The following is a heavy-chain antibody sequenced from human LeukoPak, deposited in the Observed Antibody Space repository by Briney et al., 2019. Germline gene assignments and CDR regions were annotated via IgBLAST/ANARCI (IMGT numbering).Heavy chain of an antibody. J-gene: IGHJ2*01. CDR1: GGSFSSYS. CDR2: IIEKGNA. Sequence: SETLSLTCALYGGSFSSYSWSWTWIRQTPEKGLEWIVEIIEKGNANYNPSLKSRVTIDLDTSKHQFSLKLTSMPAADTAMYYCARGYYPPRWYFDLWGRGTLVTVSS. CDR3: ARGYYPPRWYFDL. V-gene: IGHV4-34*01. D-gene: IGHD3-10*01.